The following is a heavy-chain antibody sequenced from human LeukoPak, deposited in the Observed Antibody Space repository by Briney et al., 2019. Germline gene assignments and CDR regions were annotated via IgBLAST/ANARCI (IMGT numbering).Heavy chain of an antibody. CDR1: GYSFTSYW. D-gene: IGHD4-11*01. Sequence: GESLQISCQGSGYSFTSYWIGWVRQMPGKGLEWMGIIYPGDSDTRYSPSFQGQVTISADKSISTAYLQWSSLKASDTAMYYCARSATVTYNWFDPWGQGTLVTVSS. CDR3: ARSATVTYNWFDP. J-gene: IGHJ5*02. CDR2: IYPGDSDT. V-gene: IGHV5-51*01.